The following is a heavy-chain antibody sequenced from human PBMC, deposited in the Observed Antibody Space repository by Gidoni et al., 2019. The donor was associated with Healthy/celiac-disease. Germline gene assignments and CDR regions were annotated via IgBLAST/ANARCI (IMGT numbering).Heavy chain of an antibody. J-gene: IGHJ4*02. CDR3: AKPLIGTTVTTYFDY. V-gene: IGHV3-30*18. CDR2: ISYDGINK. CDR1: GFTFSSYG. Sequence: QVQLVESGGGVVQPGRSLRLSCAAPGFTFSSYGMHWVRQAPGKGLEWVAVISYDGINKYYADSVKGRFTISRDNSKNTLYLQMNSLRAEDTAVYYCAKPLIGTTVTTYFDYWGQGTLVTVSS. D-gene: IGHD4-17*01.